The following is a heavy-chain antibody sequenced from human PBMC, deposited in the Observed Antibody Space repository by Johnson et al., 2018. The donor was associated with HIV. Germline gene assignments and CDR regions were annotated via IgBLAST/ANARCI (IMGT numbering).Heavy chain of an antibody. CDR3: ARSGDYGAFDI. D-gene: IGHD2-21*02. Sequence: VQLVESGGGLVKPGGSLRLSCAASGFTLSNAWMSWVRQAPGKGLEWVGRIRSNANSYATAYAASVKGRFTISRDDSKNTAYLQMNSLRAEDTAVYYCARSGDYGAFDIWGQGTMVTVSS. J-gene: IGHJ3*02. CDR2: IRSNANSYAT. V-gene: IGHV3-73*01. CDR1: GFTLSNAW.